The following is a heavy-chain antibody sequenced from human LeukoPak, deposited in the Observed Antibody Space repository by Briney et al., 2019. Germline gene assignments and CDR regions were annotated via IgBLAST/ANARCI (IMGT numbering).Heavy chain of an antibody. J-gene: IGHJ4*02. CDR1: GFTFSSYW. Sequence: GGSLRLSCAASGFTFSSYWMSWVRQAPGKGLEWVANMKQDGSDKYYVDSVKGRFTISRDNAKNSLYLQMNSLRAEDTAVYYCVRETFGAGNFDYWGQGTLVTVSS. CDR2: MKQDGSDK. V-gene: IGHV3-7*01. D-gene: IGHD1-1*01. CDR3: VRETFGAGNFDY.